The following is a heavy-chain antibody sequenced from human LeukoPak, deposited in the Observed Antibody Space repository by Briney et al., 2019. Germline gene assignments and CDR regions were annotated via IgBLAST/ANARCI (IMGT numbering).Heavy chain of an antibody. Sequence: GASVKVSCKASGGTFSSYAISWVRQAPGQGLEWMGGIIPIFGTANYAQKFQGRVTITADESTSTAYMELSSLRSEDTAVYYCARDTYSYDTSGPDPYNWFDPWGQGTLVTVSS. CDR2: IIPIFGTA. CDR3: ARDTYSYDTSGPDPYNWFDP. D-gene: IGHD3-22*01. CDR1: GGTFSSYA. J-gene: IGHJ5*02. V-gene: IGHV1-69*13.